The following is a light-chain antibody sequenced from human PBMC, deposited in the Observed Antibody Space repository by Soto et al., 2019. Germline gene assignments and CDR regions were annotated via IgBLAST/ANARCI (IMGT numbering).Light chain of an antibody. V-gene: IGLV2-8*01. Sequence: QSALTQPPSASGSPGQSVTISCTGTSSDVDDYNYVSWYQQHPGQAPKLMIYEVTKRPSGVPDRFSGSKSGNTASLTVSGLQAEDEADYYCSSFAGSNIYYVFGTGTKVTVL. J-gene: IGLJ1*01. CDR1: SSDVDDYNY. CDR2: EVT. CDR3: SSFAGSNIYYV.